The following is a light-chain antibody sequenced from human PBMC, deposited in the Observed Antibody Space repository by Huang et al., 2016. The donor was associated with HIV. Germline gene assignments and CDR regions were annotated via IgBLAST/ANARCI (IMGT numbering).Light chain of an antibody. CDR3: QQFDNVPYS. V-gene: IGKV1-33*01. J-gene: IGKJ2*03. CDR2: DAT. Sequence: DIQMTQSPSSLSASIGDRVTITCQAIQDISNYLNCYQQKPGKAPKLLLYDATNSEAGVPSRFSGSGSGTDFTLTISRLQPEDFATYYCQQFDNVPYSFGQGTRLEIK. CDR1: QDISNY.